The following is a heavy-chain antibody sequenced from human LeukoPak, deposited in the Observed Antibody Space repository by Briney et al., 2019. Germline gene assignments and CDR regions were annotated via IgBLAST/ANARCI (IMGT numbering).Heavy chain of an antibody. V-gene: IGHV4-39*01. D-gene: IGHD3-22*01. CDR3: ARLTHTYYYDSSGYSSGDKGGRVLFDP. J-gene: IGHJ5*02. CDR2: IYYSGST. CDR1: GGSISSSSYY. Sequence: SETLSLTCTVSGGSISSSSYYWGWLRQPPGTGLEWIGSIYYSGSTYYNPSLKSRVTISVDTSKNQFSLKLSSVTAADTAVYYCARLTHTYYYDSSGYSSGDKGGRVLFDPWGQGTLVTVSS.